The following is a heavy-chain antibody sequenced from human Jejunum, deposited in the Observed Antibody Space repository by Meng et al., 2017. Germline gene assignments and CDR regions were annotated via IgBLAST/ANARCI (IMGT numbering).Heavy chain of an antibody. V-gene: IGHV3-48*03. CDR2: SSSTGSPI. CDR1: GFTFSDYE. J-gene: IGHJ3*02. CDR3: VRLRLVAFDI. Sequence: GESLKISCVGSGFTFSDYEMNWVRQAPGKGLEWLSDSSSTGSPIYYGDSVKGRFSMSRDNAKNSLYLQMNSLRAEDTAVYDCVRLRLVAFDIWGQGTMVTISS. D-gene: IGHD6-19*01.